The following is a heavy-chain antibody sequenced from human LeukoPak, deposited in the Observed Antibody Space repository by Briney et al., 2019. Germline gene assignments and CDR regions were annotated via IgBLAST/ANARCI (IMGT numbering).Heavy chain of an antibody. CDR1: GDSVSNNGAS. D-gene: IGHD6-19*01. J-gene: IGHJ5*02. V-gene: IGHV6-1*01. CDR3: ARGGAGWYVSVFDP. CDR2: TYYRARWYF. Sequence: SQTLSLTCAISGDSVSNNGASWNWIRQSPSRGLEWLGRTYYRARWYFDYAVSVRSRATINPDTSKNQFSLQLDSVTPEDTAVYYCARGGAGWYVSVFDPWGQGTLVTVSS.